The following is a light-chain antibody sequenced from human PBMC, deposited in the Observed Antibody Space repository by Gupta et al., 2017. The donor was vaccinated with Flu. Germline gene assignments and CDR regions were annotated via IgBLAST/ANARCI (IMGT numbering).Light chain of an antibody. J-gene: IGKJ2*01. Sequence: EIVLTQSPGTLSLAPGQRVTLSCRASQTVATNYLAWYQQRPGQPPRLLIFGAMNRATGIPDRFSGSGSVTDFTLTISRLEPEDFALYYCQQYGSSPRTFGQGTKLEI. V-gene: IGKV3-20*01. CDR3: QQYGSSPRT. CDR1: QTVATNY. CDR2: GAM.